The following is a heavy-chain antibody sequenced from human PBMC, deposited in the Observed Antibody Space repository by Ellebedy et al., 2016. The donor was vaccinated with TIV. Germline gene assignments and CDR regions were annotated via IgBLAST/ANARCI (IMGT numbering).Heavy chain of an antibody. CDR3: AKDSGYSGYDRFDY. D-gene: IGHD5-12*01. CDR1: GFTFDDYA. Sequence: GGSLRLXXPASGFTFDDYAMHWVRQAPGKGLEWVSGISWNSGSIGYADSVKGRFTISRDNAKNSLYLQMNSLRAEDTALYYCAKDSGYSGYDRFDYWGQGTLVTVSS. CDR2: ISWNSGSI. J-gene: IGHJ4*02. V-gene: IGHV3-9*01.